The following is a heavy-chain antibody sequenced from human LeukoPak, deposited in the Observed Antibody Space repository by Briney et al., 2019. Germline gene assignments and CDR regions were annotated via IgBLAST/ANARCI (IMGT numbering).Heavy chain of an antibody. J-gene: IGHJ4*02. CDR3: ARGNSDGSGSYYHVPPYYFDY. D-gene: IGHD3-10*01. Sequence: GGSLRLSCAASGFTFSSYSMNWVRQAPGKGLEWVSSISSSSSYIYYADSVKGRFTISRDNAKNSLYLQMNSLRAEDTAVYYCARGNSDGSGSYYHVPPYYFDYWGQGTLVTVSS. CDR2: ISSSSSYI. V-gene: IGHV3-21*01. CDR1: GFTFSSYS.